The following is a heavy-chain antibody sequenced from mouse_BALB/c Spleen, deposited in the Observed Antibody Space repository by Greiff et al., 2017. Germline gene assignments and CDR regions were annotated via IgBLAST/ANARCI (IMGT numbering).Heavy chain of an antibody. CDR3: ARIAYYGYAMDY. Sequence: ESGPGILQPSQTLSLTCSFSGFSLTTYGIGVGWISQPSGMGLKWLAHIWCNGTKYYNTALKSRLTITKDTSNSQVFLKIASVTTADTATYYCARIAYYGYAMDYWGQGTSVTVSS. D-gene: IGHD1-1*01. J-gene: IGHJ4*01. CDR1: GFSLTTYGIG. V-gene: IGHV8-11*01. CDR2: IWCNGTK.